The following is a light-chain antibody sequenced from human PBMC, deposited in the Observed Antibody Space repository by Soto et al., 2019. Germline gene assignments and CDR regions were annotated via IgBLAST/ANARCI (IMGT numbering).Light chain of an antibody. V-gene: IGLV2-14*03. CDR2: DVT. J-gene: IGLJ2*01. Sequence: QSALTQPASVSGSPGQSITISCTGTSSDAGGFNYVSWYQQHPGKAPKLMIYDVTNRPSGVSSPFSGSKSGNTASLTISGVQAEDEADYFCSSYTSTNTLRFGGGTKLTVL. CDR3: SSYTSTNTLR. CDR1: SSDAGGFNY.